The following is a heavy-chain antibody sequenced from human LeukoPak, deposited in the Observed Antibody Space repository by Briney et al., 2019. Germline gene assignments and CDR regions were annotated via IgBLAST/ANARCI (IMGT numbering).Heavy chain of an antibody. V-gene: IGHV3-9*01. CDR2: ISYSDTI. CDR1: GFTFDDYA. D-gene: IGHD2-21*02. Sequence: GRSLRLSCAASGFTFDDYAMHWVRQAPGKGLEWVSGISYSDTIAYADSVKGRFTISRDNAKNSLYLQMNSLRAEVTALYYCAKDYCGGDCYSGWYFDLWGRGTLVTVSS. CDR3: AKDYCGGDCYSGWYFDL. J-gene: IGHJ2*01.